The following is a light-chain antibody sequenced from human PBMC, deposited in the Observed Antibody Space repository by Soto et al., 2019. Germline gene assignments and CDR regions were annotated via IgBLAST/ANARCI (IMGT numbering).Light chain of an antibody. CDR1: QSVSSY. CDR2: DTS. Sequence: EFVLTQSPVTLSLSPGDTATLSCRASQSVSSYSAWYQQKPGQAPRLLIYDTSNRATGIPARFSGSGSGTDFTLTISGLKPEDFAVYYCQQRYNWQYTFGLGTRLEIK. V-gene: IGKV3-11*01. J-gene: IGKJ2*01. CDR3: QQRYNWQYT.